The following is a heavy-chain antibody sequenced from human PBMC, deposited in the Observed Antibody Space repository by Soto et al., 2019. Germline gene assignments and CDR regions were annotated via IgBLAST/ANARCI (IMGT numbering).Heavy chain of an antibody. D-gene: IGHD2-2*02. J-gene: IGHJ6*02. CDR3: SRAQPAAIGDYYYHGMDV. Sequence: GGSRRRSCAASGSSFSGSAIHWVRQASGKGLEWGGRSRSRANNDATSFPASVKASFLFSRDDSNNIAYLQMNTLQTEHTAVYYSSRAQPAAIGDYYYHGMDVWGQGTTVTVSS. CDR2: SRSRANNDAT. CDR1: GSSFSGSA. V-gene: IGHV3-73*01.